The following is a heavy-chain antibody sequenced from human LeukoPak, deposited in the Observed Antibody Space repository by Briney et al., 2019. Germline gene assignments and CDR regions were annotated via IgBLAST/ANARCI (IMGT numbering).Heavy chain of an antibody. V-gene: IGHV4-59*01. CDR2: IYFSGST. CDR1: GGSISSYY. CDR3: ARVGGYCSSTSCYNWFDP. J-gene: IGHJ5*02. D-gene: IGHD2-2*01. Sequence: SETLSLTCTVSGGSISSYYWSWIRQPPGKGLEWIGYIYFSGSTNYNPSLKSRVTISVDTSKNQFSLRLSSVTAADTAVYYCARVGGYCSSTSCYNWFDPWGQGTLVTVSS.